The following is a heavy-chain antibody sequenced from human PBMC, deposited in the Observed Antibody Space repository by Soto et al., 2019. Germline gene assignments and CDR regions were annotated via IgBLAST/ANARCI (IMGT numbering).Heavy chain of an antibody. CDR2: TYYRSKWYN. Sequence: PSQTLSLTCAISGDSVSSNSAGWDWIRQSPSRGLEWLGRTYYRSKWYNEYAVSVKSRITINPDTSRNQISLQLNSVTPEDTAVSSCARDIDLGYWGRGTKVTVYS. V-gene: IGHV6-1*01. D-gene: IGHD3-3*01. CDR3: ARDIDLGY. CDR1: GDSVSSNSAG. J-gene: IGHJ4*02.